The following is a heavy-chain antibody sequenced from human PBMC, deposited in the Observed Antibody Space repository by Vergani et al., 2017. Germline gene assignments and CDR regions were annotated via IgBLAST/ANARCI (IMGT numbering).Heavy chain of an antibody. J-gene: IGHJ4*02. CDR2: ISWNSGSI. V-gene: IGHV3-9*03. Sequence: EVQLVESGGGLVQPGRSLRLSCAASGFTFDDYDMHWVRQAPGKGLEWVSGISWNSGSIGYADSVKGRFTISRDNAKNSLYLQMNSLRAEDMALYYCAKVAHPDILTGLDYWGQGTLVTVSS. CDR3: AKVAHPDILTGLDY. D-gene: IGHD3-9*01. CDR1: GFTFDDYD.